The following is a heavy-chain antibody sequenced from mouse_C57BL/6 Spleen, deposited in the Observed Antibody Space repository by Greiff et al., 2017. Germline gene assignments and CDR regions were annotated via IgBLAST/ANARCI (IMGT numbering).Heavy chain of an antibody. CDR1: GYTFTSYW. J-gene: IGHJ4*01. CDR2: IDPSDSYT. CDR3: ARWAAGNQYYYAMDY. D-gene: IGHD2-1*01. V-gene: IGHV1-69*01. Sequence: QVQLQQPGAELVMPGASVKLSCKASGYTFTSYWMHWVKQRPGKGLEWIGEIDPSDSYTNYNQKFKGKSTLTVDKSSSTAYMQLSSLTSEDSAVYYGARWAAGNQYYYAMDYWGQGTSVTVSS.